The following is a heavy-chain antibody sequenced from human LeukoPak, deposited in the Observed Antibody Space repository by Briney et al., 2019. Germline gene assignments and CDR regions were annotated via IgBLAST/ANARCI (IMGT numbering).Heavy chain of an antibody. D-gene: IGHD2-15*01. V-gene: IGHV3-30-3*01. CDR3: ARDLEDCSGGSCYSWFDP. Sequence: PGRSLRLPCAASGFTFSSYAMHWVRQAPGKGLEWVAVISYDGSNKYYAGSVKGRFTISRDNSKNTLYLQMNSLRAEDTAVYYCARDLEDCSGGSCYSWFDPWGQGTLVTVSS. J-gene: IGHJ5*02. CDR1: GFTFSSYA. CDR2: ISYDGSNK.